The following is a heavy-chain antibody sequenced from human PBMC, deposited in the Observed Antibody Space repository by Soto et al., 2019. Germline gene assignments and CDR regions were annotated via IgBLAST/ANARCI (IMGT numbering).Heavy chain of an antibody. J-gene: IGHJ4*02. CDR3: ARGLYDFWSGHPKRLDY. CDR2: IRSKANTYST. D-gene: IGHD3-3*01. CDR1: GFTFSGSA. Sequence: EVQLVESGGGLVQPGGSLNLSCAASGFTFSGSAMHWVRQASGKGLEWVGRIRSKANTYSTAYAMSVKGRFTISRDDSRNTAYLQMNSLKTEDTAVYYWARGLYDFWSGHPKRLDYWGQGTVVTVSS. V-gene: IGHV3-73*02.